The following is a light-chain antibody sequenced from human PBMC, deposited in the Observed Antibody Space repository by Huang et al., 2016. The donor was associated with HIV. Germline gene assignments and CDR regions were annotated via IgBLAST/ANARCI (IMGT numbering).Light chain of an antibody. Sequence: EIVLTQSPGTLSLSPGERATLDCRVSQSISSSYLAWYQQKPGQAPRLFIYGASSRATGIPDRFSGSGSGTDFTLTISRLEPEDFAVYYCQHYGSSPRTFGQGTKLEIK. V-gene: IGKV3-20*01. J-gene: IGKJ2*01. CDR2: GAS. CDR3: QHYGSSPRT. CDR1: QSISSSY.